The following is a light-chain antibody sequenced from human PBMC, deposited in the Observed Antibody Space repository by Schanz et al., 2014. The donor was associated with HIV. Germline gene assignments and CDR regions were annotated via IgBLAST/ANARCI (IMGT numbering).Light chain of an antibody. J-gene: IGKJ2*01. CDR2: QAS. CDR3: QQHNEFPFT. V-gene: IGKV1-5*03. CDR1: QNISGR. Sequence: DIQLTQSPSTLSASVGDRVTITCRASQNISGRLAWYQQKPGKAPKRLIYQASRLGSGVPSTFSGSGSGTDFSLTISSLQPDDFATYYCQQHNEFPFTFGQGTRLEIK.